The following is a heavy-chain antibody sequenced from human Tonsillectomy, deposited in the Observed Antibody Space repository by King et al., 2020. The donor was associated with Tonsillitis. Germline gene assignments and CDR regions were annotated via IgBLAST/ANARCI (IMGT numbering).Heavy chain of an antibody. V-gene: IGHV3-30*18. D-gene: IGHD6-19*01. J-gene: IGHJ4*02. CDR1: GFTFSSYG. CDR3: AKAGENIAVAGSGGFDY. Sequence: VQLQESGGGVVQPGRSLRLSCAASGFTFSSYGMHWVRQAPGKGLEWVAVISYDGSNKYYADSVKGRFTISRDNSKNTLYLQMNSLRAEETAVGYCAKAGENIAVAGSGGFDYWGQGTLVTVSS. CDR2: ISYDGSNK.